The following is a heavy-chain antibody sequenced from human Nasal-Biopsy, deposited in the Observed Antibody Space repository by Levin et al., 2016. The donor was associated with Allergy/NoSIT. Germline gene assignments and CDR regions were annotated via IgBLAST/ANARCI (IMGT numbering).Heavy chain of an antibody. CDR3: ATHRTTSGRGKDWFDP. CDR1: GFTLSAFY. V-gene: IGHV3-11*03. D-gene: IGHD3-10*01. Sequence: GESLKISCTASGFTLSAFYMSWIRQAPGKGLEWLSYISYDGGDTNYADSVKGRFTISRDNAKNSLYLQMNSLRAEDTAVYYCATHRTTSGRGKDWFDPWGQGTLVTVSS. J-gene: IGHJ5*02. CDR2: ISYDGGDT.